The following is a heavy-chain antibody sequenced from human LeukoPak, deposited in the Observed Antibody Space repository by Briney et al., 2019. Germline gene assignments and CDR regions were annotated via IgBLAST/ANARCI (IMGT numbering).Heavy chain of an antibody. CDR2: LYYSGRT. CDR3: ARGLSNGREDYFDF. V-gene: IGHV4-61*03. J-gene: IGHJ4*02. D-gene: IGHD5-24*01. CDR1: GASVSDGSYY. Sequence: SETLSLTCSVSGASVSDGSYYWSWIRQPPGKGLEWIGFLYYSGRTNYSPSLSGRVSTSIDTSKNHFSLNLTSVTAADTAVYYCARGLSNGREDYFDFWGQGTLVSVSS.